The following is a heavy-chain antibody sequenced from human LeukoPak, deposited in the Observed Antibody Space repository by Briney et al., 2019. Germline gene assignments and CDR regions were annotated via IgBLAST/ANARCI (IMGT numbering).Heavy chain of an antibody. CDR3: ARGCSSTSCYAVGGYYYMDV. J-gene: IGHJ6*03. V-gene: IGHV1-46*01. D-gene: IGHD2-2*01. CDR2: INPSGGST. CDR1: GYTFTSYY. Sequence: ASVKVSCKASGYTFTSYYMHWVRPAPGQGLEWMGIINPSGGSTSYAQKLQGRVTMTRDTSTNTVYMELSSLRSEDTAVYYCARGCSSTSCYAVGGYYYMDVWGKGTTVTISS.